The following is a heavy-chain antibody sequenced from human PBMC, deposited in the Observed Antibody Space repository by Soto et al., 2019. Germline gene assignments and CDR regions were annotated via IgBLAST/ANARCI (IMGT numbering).Heavy chain of an antibody. CDR2: INPNSGGT. D-gene: IGHD6-19*01. CDR3: ARGEGPYVAVAGRRGYYYYGMDV. V-gene: IGHV1-2*02. Sequence: ASVKVSCKASGYTFTGYYMRWVRQAPGQGLEWMGWINPNSGGTNYAQKFQGRVTMTRDTSISTAYMELSRLRSDDTPVYYCARGEGPYVAVAGRRGYYYYGMDVWGQGTTVTVSS. J-gene: IGHJ6*02. CDR1: GYTFTGYY.